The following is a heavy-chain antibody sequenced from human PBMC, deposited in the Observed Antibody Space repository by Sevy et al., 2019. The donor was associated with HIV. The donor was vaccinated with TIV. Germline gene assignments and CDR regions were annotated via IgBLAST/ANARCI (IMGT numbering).Heavy chain of an antibody. CDR1: GYIFTNFY. Sequence: ASVKVSCKASGYIFTNFYIYWVRQAPGQGLEWMGWINPNSGDTSYAQKFQGRVTMTRDMSITTAYMNLRRLKSDDTALYYCERVAHGVPLWPPFDYWGQGTLVTVSS. J-gene: IGHJ4*02. V-gene: IGHV1-2*02. D-gene: IGHD3-10*01. CDR3: ERVAHGVPLWPPFDY. CDR2: INPNSGDT.